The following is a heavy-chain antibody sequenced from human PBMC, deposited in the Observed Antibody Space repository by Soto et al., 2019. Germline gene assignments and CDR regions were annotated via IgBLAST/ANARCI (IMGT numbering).Heavy chain of an antibody. CDR3: ARGPTDSYPGSRIFDF. V-gene: IGHV3-23*01. D-gene: IGHD3-10*01. CDR1: VITFGSLD. Sequence: GGSLRLSCVASVITFGSLDMSWVRQAPGEGLEWVSTITDTGGDTKYADSVRGRFTMSRDNSKKTLYLQMNSLRVEDSALYYCARGPTDSYPGSRIFDFWGRGTLVTVPS. CDR2: ITDTGGDT. J-gene: IGHJ4*02.